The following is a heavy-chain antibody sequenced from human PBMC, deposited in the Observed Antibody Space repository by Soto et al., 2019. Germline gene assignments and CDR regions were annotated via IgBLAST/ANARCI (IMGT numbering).Heavy chain of an antibody. CDR3: AKASSISWGVFDY. CDR2: ISGGSGKT. Sequence: EVQVLESGGGLVQPGGSLRLSCAASGFSFGNYAMTWVRQAPGKGLEWVSVISGGSGKTFFADSVKGRFTISRDNSQSTLYLQMNSLRVEDTAIYYCAKASSISWGVFDYWGQGALITVSS. J-gene: IGHJ4*02. CDR1: GFSFGNYA. V-gene: IGHV3-23*01. D-gene: IGHD6-13*01.